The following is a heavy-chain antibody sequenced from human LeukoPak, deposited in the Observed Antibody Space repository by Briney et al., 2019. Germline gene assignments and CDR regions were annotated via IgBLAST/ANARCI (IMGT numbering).Heavy chain of an antibody. D-gene: IGHD4-17*01. Sequence: GGSLRLSCATSGFMFSTYAMSWVRQAPGKGLEWVSIISNSGGTTYYADSVKGRFTVSRDNSKNTLYLQMKSLRAEDTAVYYCAKLPTTVTTGDWFDPWGQGTLVTVSS. V-gene: IGHV3-23*01. CDR2: ISNSGGTT. CDR1: GFMFSTYA. J-gene: IGHJ5*02. CDR3: AKLPTTVTTGDWFDP.